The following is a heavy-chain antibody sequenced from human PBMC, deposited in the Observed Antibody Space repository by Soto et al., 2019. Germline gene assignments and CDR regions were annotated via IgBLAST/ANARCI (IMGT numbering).Heavy chain of an antibody. Sequence: QVQLQESGPGLVKPSETLSLTCSVSGDSISRYHWSWIRQTPEKGLEWIGYVHNIGITNYNPSLMSRVTISVDTSKNQFSLRLTSVTAADTAVYYCTGDRNNRVWYKYWGPGALVTVSS. CDR2: VHNIGIT. V-gene: IGHV4-59*01. CDR1: GDSISRYH. D-gene: IGHD1-1*01. J-gene: IGHJ4*02. CDR3: TGDRNNRVWYKY.